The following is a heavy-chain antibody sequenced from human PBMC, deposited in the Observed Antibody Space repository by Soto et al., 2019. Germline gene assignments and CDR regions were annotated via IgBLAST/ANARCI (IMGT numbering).Heavy chain of an antibody. J-gene: IGHJ4*02. D-gene: IGHD1-26*01. Sequence: QVQLVQSGAEVKKPGSSVKVSCKASGGTFSSYAISWVRQAPGQGLEWMGGIIHIFGTANYAQKFQGRVTITADESTSTAYMEMSSLRSEDTAVYYCAREGREGGYTVGCDYWGQGTLVTVSS. CDR2: IIHIFGTA. CDR3: AREGREGGYTVGCDY. V-gene: IGHV1-69*12. CDR1: GGTFSSYA.